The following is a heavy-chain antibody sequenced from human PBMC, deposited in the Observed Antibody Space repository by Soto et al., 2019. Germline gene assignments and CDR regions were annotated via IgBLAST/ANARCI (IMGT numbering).Heavy chain of an antibody. Sequence: ASVKVSCKASGXTFTSYGISWVRQAPGQGLEWMGWISAYNGNTNYAQKLQGRVTMTTDTSTSTAYMELRSLRSDDTAVYYCATALTYYYDSSGSYWGQGTLVTVSS. J-gene: IGHJ4*02. CDR3: ATALTYYYDSSGSY. D-gene: IGHD3-22*01. V-gene: IGHV1-18*01. CDR1: GXTFTSYG. CDR2: ISAYNGNT.